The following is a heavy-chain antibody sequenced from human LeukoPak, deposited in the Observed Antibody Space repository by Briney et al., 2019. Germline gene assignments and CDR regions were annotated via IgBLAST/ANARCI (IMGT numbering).Heavy chain of an antibody. Sequence: PGGSLRLSCAASGFTFSSYSMNWVRQAPGKGLEWVSYISSSSSTIYYADSVKGRFTISRDNAKNSLYLQMNSLRAEDTAVYYRARDPRYCSSTSCQPDYWGQGTLVTVSS. V-gene: IGHV3-48*01. D-gene: IGHD2-2*01. J-gene: IGHJ4*02. CDR1: GFTFSSYS. CDR2: ISSSSSTI. CDR3: ARDPRYCSSTSCQPDY.